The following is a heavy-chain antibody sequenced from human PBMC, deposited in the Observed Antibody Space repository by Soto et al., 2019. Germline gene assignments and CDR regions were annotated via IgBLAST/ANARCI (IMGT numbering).Heavy chain of an antibody. J-gene: IGHJ6*02. V-gene: IGHV4-30-2*01. CDR2: IYQSGRT. D-gene: IGHD3-3*01. Sequence: SETVSLTCAVSGGSINTFDFSLSWIRQPPGRGLEWIGSIYQSGRTYYIPSLKSRVTMSLEKSKNQFSLKINSVVAADTAIYYCAREMTIFGVPPPGGVDVSRQGTTVTVSS. CDR1: GGSINTFDFS. CDR3: AREMTIFGVPPPGGVDV.